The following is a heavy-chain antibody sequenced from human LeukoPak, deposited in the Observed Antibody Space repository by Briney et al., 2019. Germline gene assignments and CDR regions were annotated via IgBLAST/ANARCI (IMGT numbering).Heavy chain of an antibody. CDR2: IYYSGST. Sequence: SETLSLTCTVSGGSISSYYWSWIRQPPGKGLEWIGYIYYSGSTNYNPSLKSRATISVDTSKNQFSLKLSSVTAADTAVYYCARDGDDAFDIWGQGTMVTASS. J-gene: IGHJ3*02. CDR1: GGSISSYY. CDR3: ARDGDDAFDI. V-gene: IGHV4-59*01.